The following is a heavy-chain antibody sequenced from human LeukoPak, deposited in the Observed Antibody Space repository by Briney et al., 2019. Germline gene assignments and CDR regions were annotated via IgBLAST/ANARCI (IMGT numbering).Heavy chain of an antibody. CDR1: GFTFSDHY. J-gene: IGHJ3*02. V-gene: IGHV3-72*01. D-gene: IGHD1-26*01. CDR3: ARAVGATDVVACDI. CDR2: TRNKANSYTT. Sequence: PGGSLRLSCAASGFTFSDHYMDWVRQAPGKGLEWVGRTRNKANSYTTEYAASVKGRFTISRDDSKNSLYLQMNSLKTEDTAVYYCARAVGATDVVACDIWGQGTMVTVSS.